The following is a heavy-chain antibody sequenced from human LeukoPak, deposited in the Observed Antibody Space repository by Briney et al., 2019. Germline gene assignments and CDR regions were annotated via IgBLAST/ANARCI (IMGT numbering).Heavy chain of an antibody. D-gene: IGHD3-16*02. CDR2: IYHSGTT. Sequence: SETLSLTCTVSGYSISSGYYWGWIRQPPGKGLERIGSIYHSGTTYYNPSLKSRVTISVDTSKNQFSLKLSSVTAADTAVYYCARDPTNYRLGFDYWGQGTLVTVSS. V-gene: IGHV4-38-2*02. J-gene: IGHJ4*02. CDR3: ARDPTNYRLGFDY. CDR1: GYSISSGYY.